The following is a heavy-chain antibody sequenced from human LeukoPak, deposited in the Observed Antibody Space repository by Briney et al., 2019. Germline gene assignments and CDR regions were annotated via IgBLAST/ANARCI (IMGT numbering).Heavy chain of an antibody. CDR1: GFTFSSYG. CDR3: AKGKCSSTSCYVRYYYYGMDV. D-gene: IGHD2-2*01. Sequence: GGSLRLSCAASGFTFSSYGMHWVRQAPGKGLEWVAVISYDGSNKYYADSVKGRFTISRDNSKNTLYLQMNSLRAEDTAVYYCAKGKCSSTSCYVRYYYYGMDVWGQGTTVTVSS. J-gene: IGHJ6*02. CDR2: ISYDGSNK. V-gene: IGHV3-30*18.